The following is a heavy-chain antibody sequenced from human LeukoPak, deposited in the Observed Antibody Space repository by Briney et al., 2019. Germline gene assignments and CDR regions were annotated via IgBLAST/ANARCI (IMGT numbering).Heavy chain of an antibody. Sequence: GGSLRLSCAASGFIFSRYWMTWVRQAPGKGLEWVANIKEDGKDKYYVDSVKGRFTISKDNAKNSLYLQMNSLRADDTAVYYCARDRGRGFDLWGQGTLVTVSS. CDR3: ARDRGRGFDL. CDR1: GFIFSRYW. J-gene: IGHJ5*02. V-gene: IGHV3-7*01. CDR2: IKEDGKDK.